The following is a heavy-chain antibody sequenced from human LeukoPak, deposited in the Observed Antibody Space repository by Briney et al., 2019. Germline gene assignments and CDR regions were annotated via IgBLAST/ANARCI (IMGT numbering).Heavy chain of an antibody. Sequence: PSETLSLTCTVSGGSISSSSYYWGWIRQPPGKGLEWIGSIYYSGSTYYNPSLKSRVTISVDTSKNQFSLKLSSVTAADTAVYYCARDPGAAAGTIEYFQHWGQGTLVTVSS. CDR3: ARDPGAAAGTIEYFQH. J-gene: IGHJ1*01. D-gene: IGHD6-13*01. V-gene: IGHV4-39*07. CDR1: GGSISSSSYY. CDR2: IYYSGST.